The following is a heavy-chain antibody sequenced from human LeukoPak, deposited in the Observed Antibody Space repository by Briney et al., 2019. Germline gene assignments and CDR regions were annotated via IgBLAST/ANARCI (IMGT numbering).Heavy chain of an antibody. D-gene: IGHD5/OR15-5a*01. CDR3: VRGGIRVSGIDAFDI. J-gene: IGHJ3*02. CDR2: IGLGGDT. V-gene: IGHV3-13*01. Sequence: TGGSLRLSCAASGFSFRSYDMHWVRQVPGRGLGWVSAIGLGGDTHYPDSVKGRFTVSRENGENSLYLQMNGLTDGDTAVYYCVRGGIRVSGIDAFDIWGQGTRVTVSS. CDR1: GFSFRSYD.